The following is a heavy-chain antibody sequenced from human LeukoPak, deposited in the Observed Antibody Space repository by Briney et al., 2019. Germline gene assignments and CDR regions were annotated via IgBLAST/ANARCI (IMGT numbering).Heavy chain of an antibody. D-gene: IGHD3-16*01. J-gene: IGHJ5*02. CDR3: ARLEEDLTLGVAGYWFVP. CDR2: IYPDDSNT. CDR1: GYSFTTHW. V-gene: IGHV5-51*01. Sequence: GQSLKISCKGSGYSFTTHWIGWVRQMPGKGLEWMGIIYPDDSNTRYSPSFQGQVTLSADKSINTAYLQWSSLRASDTAMYYCARLEEDLTLGVAGYWFVPWGQGTLVTVS.